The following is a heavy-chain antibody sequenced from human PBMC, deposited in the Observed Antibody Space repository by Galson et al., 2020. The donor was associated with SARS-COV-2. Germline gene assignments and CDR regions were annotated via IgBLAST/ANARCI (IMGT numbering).Heavy chain of an antibody. V-gene: IGHV4-39*01. Sequence: SETLSLTCTVSGGSISRSSYYWGWIRQPPGKGLASTGSIYYSGSTYYNPSLKRRVTISVDTSQNQFSLKLSSVTAADTAVYYCARFYYDSSGYYSHYFDYWGEGTLVTVSS. CDR1: GGSISRSSYY. D-gene: IGHD3-22*01. J-gene: IGHJ4*02. CDR2: IYYSGST. CDR3: ARFYYDSSGYYSHYFDY.